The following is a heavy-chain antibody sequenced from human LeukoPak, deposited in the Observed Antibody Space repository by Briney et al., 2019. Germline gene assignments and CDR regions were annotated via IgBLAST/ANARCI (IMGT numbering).Heavy chain of an antibody. CDR3: ARDLLYYDSSGSFDY. Sequence: GGSLRLSCAASGSTFSSYGMHWVRQAPGKGLEWVAVIWYDGSNKYYADSVKGRFTISRDNSKNTLYLQMNSLRAEDTAVYYCARDLLYYDSSGSFDYWGQGTLVTVSS. CDR1: GSTFSSYG. V-gene: IGHV3-33*01. CDR2: IWYDGSNK. J-gene: IGHJ4*02. D-gene: IGHD3-22*01.